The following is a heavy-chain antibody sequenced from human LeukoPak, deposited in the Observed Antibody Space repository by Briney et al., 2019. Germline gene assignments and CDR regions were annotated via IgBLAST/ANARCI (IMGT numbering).Heavy chain of an antibody. CDR1: GYTFTSYG. V-gene: IGHV1-18*01. Sequence: GASVKVSCKASGYTFTSYGISWVRQAPGQGLEWMGWISAYNGNTNYAQKLQSRVTMTTDTSTSTAYMELRSLRSDDTAVYYCARDRERKAMIVAGGAFDIWGQGTMVTVSS. D-gene: IGHD3-22*01. CDR2: ISAYNGNT. J-gene: IGHJ3*02. CDR3: ARDRERKAMIVAGGAFDI.